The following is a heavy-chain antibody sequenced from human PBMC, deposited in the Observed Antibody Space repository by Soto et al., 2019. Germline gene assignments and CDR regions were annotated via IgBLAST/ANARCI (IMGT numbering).Heavy chain of an antibody. D-gene: IGHD2-15*01. CDR1: GFTFSNFG. CDR2: ISYDGRSE. CDR3: AKDLDVVMVLSATRGLDV. Sequence: QVQLVESGGGMIQPGKSLRLSCVASGFTFSNFGMHWVRQAPGKGLEWVAGISYDGRSESYVDSVRGRFTLSRDNSKNTLSLQMISLRPEDTGVYYWAKDLDVVMVLSATRGLDVWGQGTTVTVSS. J-gene: IGHJ6*02. V-gene: IGHV3-30*18.